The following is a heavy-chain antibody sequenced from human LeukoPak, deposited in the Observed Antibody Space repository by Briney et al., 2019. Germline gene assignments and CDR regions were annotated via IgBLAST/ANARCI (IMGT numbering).Heavy chain of an antibody. D-gene: IGHD5-18*01. CDR1: GFTVSSKF. V-gene: IGHV3-66*01. Sequence: PGGSLRLSCAASGFTVSSKFMNWVRQAPGKGLEWVSIVYTGGSKYYADSVKGRFTISGDNSKNTLYLQMNSLRAEDTAVYYCAREAGYSSGYGYFDSWGQGTLVTVSS. CDR2: VYTGGSK. J-gene: IGHJ4*02. CDR3: AREAGYSSGYGYFDS.